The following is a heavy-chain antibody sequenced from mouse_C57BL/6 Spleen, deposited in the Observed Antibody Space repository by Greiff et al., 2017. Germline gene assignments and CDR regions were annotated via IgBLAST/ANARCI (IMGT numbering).Heavy chain of an antibody. CDR2: IDPEDGET. CDR3: ALYDYDGYFDV. J-gene: IGHJ1*03. V-gene: IGHV14-2*01. Sequence: EVQLQQSGAELVKPGASVKLSCTASGFNIKDYYMHWVKQRTEQGLEGIGRIDPEDGETKYAPKFQGQATITTDTSSNTAYLPLSSLTSEDTAVYSCALYDYDGYFDVWGTGTTVTVSS. CDR1: GFNIKDYY. D-gene: IGHD2-4*01.